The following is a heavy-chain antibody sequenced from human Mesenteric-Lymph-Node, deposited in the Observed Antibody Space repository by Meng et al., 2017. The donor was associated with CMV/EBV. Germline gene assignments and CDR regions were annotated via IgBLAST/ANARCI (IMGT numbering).Heavy chain of an antibody. J-gene: IGHJ4*02. D-gene: IGHD1-26*01. CDR2: ISYDGSTK. CDR1: GFTFDSYD. Sequence: LSLAAAGFTFDSYDMQWVRQAPGKGLEWVATISYDGSTKYYADSVKGRFTISRDNSKNTLYLQMNSLRAEDTAVYYCAKDKEGATGYWGQGTLVTVSS. CDR3: AKDKEGATGY. V-gene: IGHV3-30*18.